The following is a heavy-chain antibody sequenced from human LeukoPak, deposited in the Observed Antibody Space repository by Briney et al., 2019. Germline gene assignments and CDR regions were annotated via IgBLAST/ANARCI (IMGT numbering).Heavy chain of an antibody. V-gene: IGHV4-59*08. D-gene: IGHD2-8*01. Sequence: SETLSLTCTVSGVSISGYFWSWFRQPPGRRLEYIADMRYSEAPTYNPSLKSRVSISLDTSKNQCSLKLSSVTAADTAVYYCARHMNGGTNPMDVWGQGTMVTVSS. CDR1: GVSISGYF. CDR2: MRYSEAP. J-gene: IGHJ6*02. CDR3: ARHMNGGTNPMDV.